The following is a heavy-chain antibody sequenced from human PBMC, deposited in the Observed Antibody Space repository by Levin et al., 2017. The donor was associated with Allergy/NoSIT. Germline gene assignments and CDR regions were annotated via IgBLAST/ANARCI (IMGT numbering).Heavy chain of an antibody. Sequence: ASVKVSCKASGYTFSDYPIHWVRQAPGQRLEWMGWINAGKGDTKSSQKFQDRVTITGDTSASTAYMELSSLRSEDTAVYLCARLRARGYSYGYGFDYWGQGTPVTVSS. V-gene: IGHV1-3*01. J-gene: IGHJ4*02. CDR1: GYTFSDYP. CDR2: INAGKGDT. D-gene: IGHD5-18*01. CDR3: ARLRARGYSYGYGFDY.